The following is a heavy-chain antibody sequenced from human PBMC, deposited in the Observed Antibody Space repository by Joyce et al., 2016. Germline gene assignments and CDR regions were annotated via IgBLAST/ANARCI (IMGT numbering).Heavy chain of an antibody. CDR1: GLAFDDYA. CDR2: INWNTGSM. Sequence: EVQLVESGGGLVQPGRSLRLSSAACGLAFDDYAMHWVRQVPGKGLEWFSGINWNTGSMGYADSVKGRFTISRDNAKNSLYLQMNSLRAEDTAFYYCAKDGGSSGGAGWYFDYWGQGTLVTVSS. CDR3: AKDGGSSGGAGWYFDY. D-gene: IGHD6-19*01. J-gene: IGHJ4*02. V-gene: IGHV3-9*01.